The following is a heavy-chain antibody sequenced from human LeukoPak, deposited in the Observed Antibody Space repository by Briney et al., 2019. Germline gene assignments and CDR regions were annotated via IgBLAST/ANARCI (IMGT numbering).Heavy chain of an antibody. CDR1: GFTFGDYA. Sequence: GGSLRLSCAASGFTFGDYAMHWVRQSPGKGLEWVSGITWSSASVHYADSVKGRFTISRDNANNSLYLQMNSLRPEDTAFYYCAKDPNSSPHWYFDLWGRGTLVTVSS. D-gene: IGHD2-2*01. CDR2: ITWSSASV. V-gene: IGHV3-9*01. J-gene: IGHJ2*01. CDR3: AKDPNSSPHWYFDL.